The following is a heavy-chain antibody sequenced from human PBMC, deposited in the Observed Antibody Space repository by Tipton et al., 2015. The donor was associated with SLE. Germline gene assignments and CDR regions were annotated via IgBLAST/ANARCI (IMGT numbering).Heavy chain of an antibody. D-gene: IGHD4-17*01. CDR1: GGSFSGYY. CDR3: ANLYGDQRDY. CDR2: INHSGST. Sequence: AGLVKPSETLSLTCAVYGGSFSGYYWSWIRQPPGKGLEWIGEINHSGSTNYNPSLKSRVTISVDTSKNQFSLKLTSVTAADTAVYYCANLYGDQRDYWGQGTLVTVSS. V-gene: IGHV4-34*01. J-gene: IGHJ4*02.